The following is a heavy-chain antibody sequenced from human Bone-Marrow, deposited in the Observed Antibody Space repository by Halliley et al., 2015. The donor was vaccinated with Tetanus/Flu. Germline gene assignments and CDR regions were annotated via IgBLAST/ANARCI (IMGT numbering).Heavy chain of an antibody. CDR3: ARDLRYNSRGYDS. V-gene: IGHV4-38-2*02. CDR2: IYQSGAT. CDR1: GYSISNYVY. J-gene: IGHJ4*02. Sequence: GLVKPSETLSLTCRVSGYSISNYVYWAWIRQSPGKGLGRIGGIYQSGATYYNPSLQSRVTLSVDTSKNQFSLKLTSVAAADAAVYYCARDLRYNSRGYDSWGQGTLVTVSS. D-gene: IGHD3-22*01.